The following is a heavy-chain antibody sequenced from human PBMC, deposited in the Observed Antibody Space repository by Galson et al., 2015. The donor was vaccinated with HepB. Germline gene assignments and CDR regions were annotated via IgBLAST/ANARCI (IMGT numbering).Heavy chain of an antibody. D-gene: IGHD2/OR15-2a*01. CDR2: ISSSSNNI. J-gene: IGHJ1*01. CDR3: ATSTITWGRYLQE. CDR1: GFTFSSCA. V-gene: IGHV3-48*02. Sequence: SLRLSCAASGFTFSSCAMNWVRQAPGKGLEWVSYISSSSNNIYYADSVKGRFTLSRDNAKNSLYLQMNSLRDEDTAVYYCATSTITWGRYLQEWGQGTLVTVSS.